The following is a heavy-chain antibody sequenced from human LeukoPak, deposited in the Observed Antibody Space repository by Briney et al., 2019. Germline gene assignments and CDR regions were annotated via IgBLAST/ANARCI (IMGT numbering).Heavy chain of an antibody. D-gene: IGHD3-10*01. CDR3: ARGVNYYGH. V-gene: IGHV3-7*01. Sequence: GGSLRLSCAASAFTFSSYWMSWVRQAPGKGLEWVAIIKQDGSEKYYVDSVKGRFTISRDNAKNSLYLQMNSLRAEDTAVYYCARGVNYYGHWGQGTMVTVSS. CDR2: IKQDGSEK. CDR1: AFTFSSYW. J-gene: IGHJ3*01.